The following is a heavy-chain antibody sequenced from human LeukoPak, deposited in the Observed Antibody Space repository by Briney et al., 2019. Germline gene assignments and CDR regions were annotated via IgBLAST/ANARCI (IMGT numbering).Heavy chain of an antibody. D-gene: IGHD5-24*01. CDR1: GFSFSSTW. CDR3: AMKAVPRPRLHDAFDF. CDR2: INSDGST. J-gene: IGHJ3*01. Sequence: PGGSLRLSCAASGFSFSSTWMHWVRQVPGKGLVWVSRINSDGSTIYADSVKGRFTISRDNTKNTLYLQMNSLRADDTAVYYCAMKAVPRPRLHDAFDFWGQGTVVSVSS. V-gene: IGHV3-74*01.